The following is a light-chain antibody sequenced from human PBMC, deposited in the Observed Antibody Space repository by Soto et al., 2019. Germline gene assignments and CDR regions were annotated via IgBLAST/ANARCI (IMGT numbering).Light chain of an antibody. CDR3: SSYTSSSTYVV. CDR2: DVS. V-gene: IGLV2-14*01. Sequence: QSVLTQPASVSGSPGQSITISCTGTSSDVGGYNYVSWYQQHPAKAPKLMIYDVSHRPSGVSNRFSGSKSGNTASLTISGLQAEDEADYYCSSYTSSSTYVVFGGGTKLTVL. J-gene: IGLJ2*01. CDR1: SSDVGGYNY.